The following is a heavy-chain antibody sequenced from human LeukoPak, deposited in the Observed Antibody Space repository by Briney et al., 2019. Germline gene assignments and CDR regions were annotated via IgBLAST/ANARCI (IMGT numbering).Heavy chain of an antibody. J-gene: IGHJ6*04. CDR2: ISYDGSNK. CDR1: GFTFSSYG. V-gene: IGHV3-30*18. CDR3: AKDVRGMDV. Sequence: GRFLRLPCAASGFTFSSYGMHWVRQAPGKGLEWVAVISYDGSNKYYADSVKGRFTISRDNSKNTLYLQMNSLRAEDTAVYYCAKDVRGMDVWGKGTTVTVSS.